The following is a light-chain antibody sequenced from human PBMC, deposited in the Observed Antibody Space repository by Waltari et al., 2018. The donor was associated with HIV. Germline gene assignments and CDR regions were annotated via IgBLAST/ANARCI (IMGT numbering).Light chain of an antibody. J-gene: IGLJ1*01. CDR1: SSAVGGYNY. Sequence: QSALTQPASVSGSPGQSIPISCTGPSSAVGGYNYVSWYQQHPGKAPKLMIYDVSNRPSGVSNRFSGSKSGNTASLTISGLQAEDEADYYCSSYTSSSSYVFGTGTKVTVL. CDR2: DVS. V-gene: IGLV2-14*01. CDR3: SSYTSSSSYV.